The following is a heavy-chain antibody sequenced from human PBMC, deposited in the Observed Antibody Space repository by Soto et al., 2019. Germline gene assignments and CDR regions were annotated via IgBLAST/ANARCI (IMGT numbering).Heavy chain of an antibody. CDR3: ARSSSPVNWFDP. J-gene: IGHJ5*02. V-gene: IGHV1-69*02. Sequence: QVQLVQSGAEVKKPGSSVKVSCKASGGTFSSYTISWVRQAPGQGLEWMGRIIPILGIANYAQKFQGRVTITADKPTSTAYMELSSLRSEDTAVYYCARSSSPVNWFDPWGQGTLVTVSS. CDR1: GGTFSSYT. D-gene: IGHD6-13*01. CDR2: IIPILGIA.